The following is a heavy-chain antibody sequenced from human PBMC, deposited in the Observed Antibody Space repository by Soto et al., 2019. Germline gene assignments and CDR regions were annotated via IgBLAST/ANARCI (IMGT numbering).Heavy chain of an antibody. J-gene: IGHJ4*02. V-gene: IGHV1-69*01. CDR1: GGAFSSYA. D-gene: IGHD6-13*01. CDR3: ASSYGTSWYGDY. Sequence: QVQLVQSGAEVKKPGSSVKVSCKVSGGAFSSYALTWVRQAPGQVLEWMGGVIPMSGTPNYAQKFQGRVTITADESTTTAYMELSSLRSEDTAVYYCASSYGTSWYGDYWGQGTLVTVSS. CDR2: VIPMSGTP.